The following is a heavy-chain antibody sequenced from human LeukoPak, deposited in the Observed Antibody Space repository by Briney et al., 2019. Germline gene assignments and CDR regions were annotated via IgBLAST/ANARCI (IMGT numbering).Heavy chain of an antibody. J-gene: IGHJ4*02. V-gene: IGHV3-30*18. CDR1: GFTFTNYG. D-gene: IGHD2-21*01. CDR3: AKKAAPVSAIRAGFDY. Sequence: GGSLRLSCSASGFTFTNYGMHWVRQAPGKGLEWVAVISYDGITNYYADSVKGRFTVSRDNSENTLYLQMNSLRPDDTAVYYCAKKAAPVSAIRAGFDYWGQGTLGTGSS. CDR2: ISYDGITN.